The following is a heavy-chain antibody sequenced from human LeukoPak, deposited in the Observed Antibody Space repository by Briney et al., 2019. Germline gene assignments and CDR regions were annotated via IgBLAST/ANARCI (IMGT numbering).Heavy chain of an antibody. CDR3: ARVGNYYELGY. J-gene: IGHJ4*02. Sequence: GGSLRLSCAASGFTFGGYGMHWVRQAPGKGLEWVAVIWYDGSNGYYADSVKGRFTISRDNAKKSLYLQMNSLRAEDTAVYYCARVGNYYELGYWGQGTLVTVSS. V-gene: IGHV3-33*01. CDR2: IWYDGSNG. D-gene: IGHD3-22*01. CDR1: GFTFGGYG.